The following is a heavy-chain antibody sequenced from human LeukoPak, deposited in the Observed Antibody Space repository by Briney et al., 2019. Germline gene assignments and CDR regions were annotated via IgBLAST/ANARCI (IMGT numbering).Heavy chain of an antibody. CDR1: GFTFSTYG. CDR3: AKDRLGLIWYFDY. V-gene: IGHV3-33*06. J-gene: IGHJ4*02. CDR2: IWYDGSNK. Sequence: GRSLRPSCAASGFTFSTYGMHWVRQAPGKGLEWVAVIWYDGSNKYYADSVKGRFTISRDNSKNTLYLQMDSLRAEDTAVYYCAKDRLGLIWYFDYWGQGTLVTVSS. D-gene: IGHD3-10*01.